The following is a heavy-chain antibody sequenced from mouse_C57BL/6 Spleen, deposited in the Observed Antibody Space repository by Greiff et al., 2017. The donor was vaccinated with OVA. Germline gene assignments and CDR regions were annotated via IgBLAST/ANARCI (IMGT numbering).Heavy chain of an antibody. CDR2: IYPGSGST. CDR3: ALHCYGSRYWYFEV. D-gene: IGHD1-1*01. Sequence: VQLQQPGAELVKPGASVKMSCKASGYTFTSYWITWVKQRPGQGLEWIGDIYPGSGSTNYNEKFKSKATLTVDTSSSTAYMQLSSLTSEDSAVYYCALHCYGSRYWYFEVWGTGTTVTVSS. V-gene: IGHV1-55*01. J-gene: IGHJ1*03. CDR1: GYTFTSYW.